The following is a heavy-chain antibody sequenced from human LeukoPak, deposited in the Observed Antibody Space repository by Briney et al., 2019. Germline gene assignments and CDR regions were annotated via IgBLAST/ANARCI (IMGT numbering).Heavy chain of an antibody. CDR2: VNLDTGVT. J-gene: IGHJ3*02. Sequence: GASVKVSCKASGYTFTDYYMHWVRQAPGQGLEWMGWVNLDTGVTNYAQKFQGRVTMSRDTFISTAYMELGGLTSDDTAVYYCARDQAGDGLDIWGRGTMVTVSS. CDR3: ARDQAGDGLDI. V-gene: IGHV1-2*02. CDR1: GYTFTDYY. D-gene: IGHD6-19*01.